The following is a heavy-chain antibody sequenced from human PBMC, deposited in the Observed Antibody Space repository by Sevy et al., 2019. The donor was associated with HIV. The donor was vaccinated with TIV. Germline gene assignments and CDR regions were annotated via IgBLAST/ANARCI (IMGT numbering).Heavy chain of an antibody. Sequence: GESLKISCAASGFSFSGYVMNWVRQAPGKGLEWVSSISGRDSSTYYADSVRGRFIISRDNSENTLYLQMNGLRAEDTAVYYCAKVTLWELLAAHDAFDVWGQGMMVTVSS. CDR2: ISGRDSST. D-gene: IGHD1-26*01. V-gene: IGHV3-23*01. CDR1: GFSFSGYV. J-gene: IGHJ3*01. CDR3: AKVTLWELLAAHDAFDV.